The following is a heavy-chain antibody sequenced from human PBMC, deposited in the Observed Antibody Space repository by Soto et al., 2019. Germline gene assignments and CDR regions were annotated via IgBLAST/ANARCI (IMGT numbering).Heavy chain of an antibody. Sequence: GGSLRLSCEGSGFTCRSHSMNWVRQAPGRGLEWVASISTSSSFIYYGDSVRGRFIISRDNAKNSLDLQMDSLRVEDTAVYYCATEYKDVNKSTSISSGFHGMDVWGQGITVTVSS. V-gene: IGHV3-21*01. D-gene: IGHD2-2*01. CDR1: GFTCRSHS. CDR3: ATEYKDVNKSTSISSGFHGMDV. CDR2: ISTSSSFI. J-gene: IGHJ6*02.